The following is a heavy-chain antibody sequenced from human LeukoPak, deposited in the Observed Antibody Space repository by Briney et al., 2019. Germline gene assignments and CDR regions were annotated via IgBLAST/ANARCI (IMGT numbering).Heavy chain of an antibody. CDR2: IWYDGSNK. Sequence: GRSLRLSCAASGFTFSSYGMHWVRQAPGKGLEWVAVIWYDGSNKYYADSVKGRFTISRDNSKNTLYLQMNSLRAEDTAVYYCARDPHYYDGSGYYSYFDYWGQGTLVTVSS. V-gene: IGHV3-33*01. D-gene: IGHD3-22*01. CDR3: ARDPHYYDGSGYYSYFDY. CDR1: GFTFSSYG. J-gene: IGHJ4*02.